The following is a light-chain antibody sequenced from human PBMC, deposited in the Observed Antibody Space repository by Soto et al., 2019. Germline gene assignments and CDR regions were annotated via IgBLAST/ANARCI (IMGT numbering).Light chain of an antibody. V-gene: IGKV1-39*01. Sequence: DIQMTQSPSSLSASVGDRVTITCRASQSISSYLNWYQQKPGKAPKLLIYAASSLQSGVPSRFSGSVSGTDFTLTISSLQPEDFATYYCQQSYSTPCFGQGTKLEIK. CDR1: QSISSY. CDR2: AAS. J-gene: IGKJ2*03. CDR3: QQSYSTPC.